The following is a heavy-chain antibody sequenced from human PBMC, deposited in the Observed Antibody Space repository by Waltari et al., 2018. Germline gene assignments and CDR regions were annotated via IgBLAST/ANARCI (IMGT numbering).Heavy chain of an antibody. CDR3: ARVGDSSSWYPTKYYYYYGMDV. V-gene: IGHV3-74*01. J-gene: IGHJ6*02. D-gene: IGHD6-13*01. CDR2: INSDGSST. CDR1: GFTFSSYW. Sequence: EVQLVESGGGLVQPGGSLRLSCAASGFTFSSYWMHWVRQAPGTGLVWVSRINSDGSSTSYADTVKGRFTISRDNAKNTLYLQMNSLRAEDTAVYYCARVGDSSSWYPTKYYYYYGMDVWGQGTTVTVSS.